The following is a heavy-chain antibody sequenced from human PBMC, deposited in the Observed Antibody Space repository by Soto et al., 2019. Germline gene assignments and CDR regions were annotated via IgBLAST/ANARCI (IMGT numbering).Heavy chain of an antibody. CDR3: AKDMPPPYYYDSSGYYPFNPIDAFDI. CDR1: GFTFSSYA. D-gene: IGHD3-22*01. CDR2: ISGSGGST. V-gene: IGHV3-23*01. Sequence: EVQLLESGGGLVQPGGSLRLSCAASGFTFSSYAMSWVRQAPGKGLEWVSAISGSGGSTYYADSVKGRFTISRDNSKNTLYLQMNSLRAEDTAVYYCAKDMPPPYYYDSSGYYPFNPIDAFDIWGQGTMVTVSS. J-gene: IGHJ3*02.